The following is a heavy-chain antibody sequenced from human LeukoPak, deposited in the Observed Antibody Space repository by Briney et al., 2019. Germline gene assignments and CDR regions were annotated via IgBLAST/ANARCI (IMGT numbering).Heavy chain of an antibody. CDR2: IIPIFGTA. Sequence: SVKVSCKSSGGTFSSYAISWVRQAPGQGLEWMGGIIPIFGTANYAQKFQGRVTITADESTSTAYMELSSLRSEDTAVYYCARAYCSSTSCYHLDYWGQGTLVTVSS. CDR3: ARAYCSSTSCYHLDY. CDR1: GGTFSSYA. J-gene: IGHJ4*02. D-gene: IGHD2-2*01. V-gene: IGHV1-69*13.